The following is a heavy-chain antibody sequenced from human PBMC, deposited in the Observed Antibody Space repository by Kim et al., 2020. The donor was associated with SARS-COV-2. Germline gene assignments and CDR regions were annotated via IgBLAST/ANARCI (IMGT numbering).Heavy chain of an antibody. CDR3: ARGGSDLFDY. D-gene: IGHD2-21*02. V-gene: IGHV1-46*01. Sequence: STSYEQKFQGRVTMTRDTSTSTVCMELSSLRSEDTAVYYCARGGSDLFDYWGQGTLVTVSS. J-gene: IGHJ4*02. CDR2: ST.